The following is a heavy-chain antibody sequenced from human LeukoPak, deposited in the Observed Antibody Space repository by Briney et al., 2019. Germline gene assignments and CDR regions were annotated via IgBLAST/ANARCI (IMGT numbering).Heavy chain of an antibody. V-gene: IGHV3-23*01. Sequence: PGGSLRLSCAASGFTFSSYAMSWVRQAPGKGLEWVSAISGSGGSTYYADSVKGRFTISRDNSKNTLYLQMNSLRAEDTAVYYCATHCSGGSCPKRVNWFDPWGQGTLVTVSS. CDR3: ATHCSGGSCPKRVNWFDP. CDR1: GFTFSSYA. J-gene: IGHJ5*02. D-gene: IGHD2-15*01. CDR2: ISGSGGST.